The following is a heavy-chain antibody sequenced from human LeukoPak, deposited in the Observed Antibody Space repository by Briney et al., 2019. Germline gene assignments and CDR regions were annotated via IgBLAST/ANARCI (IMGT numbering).Heavy chain of an antibody. Sequence: SETLSLTCAVYGGSFSGYYRSWIRQPPRKGLEWIGEINHSGSTNYNPSLKSRVTISVDTPKNQFSLKLSSVTAADTAVYYCAGNARASSDYWGQGTLVTVSA. D-gene: IGHD2-2*01. J-gene: IGHJ4*02. CDR1: GGSFSGYY. CDR3: AGNARASSDY. V-gene: IGHV4-34*01. CDR2: INHSGST.